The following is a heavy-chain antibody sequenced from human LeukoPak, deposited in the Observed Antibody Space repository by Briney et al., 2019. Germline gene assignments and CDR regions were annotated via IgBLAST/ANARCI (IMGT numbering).Heavy chain of an antibody. CDR2: IYTGGDT. D-gene: IGHD6-19*01. Sequence: LPGGSLRLSCAASGFTVSSNYMSWVRQAPGKGLEWVSMIYTGGDTYYADSVKGRFIISRDNSKNTLYLQMNSLRVDDTAVYYCTRDWSGGGIAVASGYWGQGTLVTVSS. J-gene: IGHJ4*02. V-gene: IGHV3-66*01. CDR1: GFTVSSNY. CDR3: TRDWSGGGIAVASGY.